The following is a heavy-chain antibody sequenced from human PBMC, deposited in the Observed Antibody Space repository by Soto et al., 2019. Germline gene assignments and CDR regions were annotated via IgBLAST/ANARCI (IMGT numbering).Heavy chain of an antibody. CDR3: ARDTGGPDGEFYYYYGMDV. CDR2: TWYDGSNK. Sequence: PGGSLRLSCAASGFTFSSYGMHWVRQAPGKGLEWVAVTWYDGSNKYYADSVKGRFTISRDNSKNTLYLQMNSLRAEDTAVYYCARDTGGPDGEFYYYYGMDVWGQGTTVTVSS. CDR1: GFTFSSYG. D-gene: IGHD3-10*01. J-gene: IGHJ6*02. V-gene: IGHV3-33*01.